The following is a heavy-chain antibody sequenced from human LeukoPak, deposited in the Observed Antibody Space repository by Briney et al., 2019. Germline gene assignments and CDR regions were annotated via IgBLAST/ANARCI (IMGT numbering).Heavy chain of an antibody. CDR2: ISYDGSNK. CDR3: AREEVEAFDI. Sequence: GGSLRLSCAASGFTFSSYAMHWVRQAPGKGLEWVAVISYDGSNKYYADSVKGRFTISRDNSKNTLYPQMNSLRAEDTAVYYCAREEVEAFDIWGQGTMVTVSS. J-gene: IGHJ3*02. V-gene: IGHV3-30-3*01. CDR1: GFTFSSYA.